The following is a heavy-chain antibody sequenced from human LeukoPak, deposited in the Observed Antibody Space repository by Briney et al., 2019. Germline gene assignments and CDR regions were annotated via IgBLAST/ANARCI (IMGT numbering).Heavy chain of an antibody. CDR2: IRYDGSNK. Sequence: GGSLRLSCAASGFTFSSYGMHWVRQASGKGLEWVAFIRYDGSNKYYADSVKGRFTISRDNSKNTLYLQMNSLRAEDTAVYYCAKKRGTSSWFKDDAFDIWGQGTMVTVSS. CDR3: AKKRGTSSWFKDDAFDI. CDR1: GFTFSSYG. D-gene: IGHD6-13*01. V-gene: IGHV3-30*02. J-gene: IGHJ3*02.